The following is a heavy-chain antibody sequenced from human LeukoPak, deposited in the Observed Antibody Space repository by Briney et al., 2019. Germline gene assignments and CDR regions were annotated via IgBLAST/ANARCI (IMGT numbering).Heavy chain of an antibody. V-gene: IGHV4-59*01. CDR2: IYYSGST. Sequence: SETLSLTCTVSGGSISSYYWGWIRQPPGKGLEWIGYIYYSGSTNSNPSLKSRVTISVDTSKNQFSLKLSSVTTADTAVYYCARGVRSSGFESAFDIWGQGTMVTVSS. D-gene: IGHD6-19*01. CDR1: GGSISSYY. CDR3: ARGVRSSGFESAFDI. J-gene: IGHJ3*02.